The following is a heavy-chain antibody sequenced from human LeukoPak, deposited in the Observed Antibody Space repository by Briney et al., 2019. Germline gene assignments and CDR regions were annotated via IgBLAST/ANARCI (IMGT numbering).Heavy chain of an antibody. V-gene: IGHV1-18*01. Sequence: ASVKVSCKASNHTLSNNGISWVRQAPGQGLEWMGWISGYNTYTTYAQKFQDRVTMTKDTSTSTAYMELSSLRSEDTAVYYCASSMVNYDAFDIWGQGTMVTVSS. CDR1: NHTLSNNG. J-gene: IGHJ3*02. D-gene: IGHD5-18*01. CDR3: ASSMVNYDAFDI. CDR2: ISGYNTYT.